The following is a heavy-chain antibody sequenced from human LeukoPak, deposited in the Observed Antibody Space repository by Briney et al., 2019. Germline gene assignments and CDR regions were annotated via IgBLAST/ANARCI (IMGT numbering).Heavy chain of an antibody. J-gene: IGHJ4*02. CDR3: ARDIYSSGWYYFDY. CDR1: GFTFSSYS. D-gene: IGHD6-19*01. V-gene: IGHV3-48*04. Sequence: GGSLRLSCAASGFTFSSYSMNWVRQAPGKGLEWVSYISSSSSTIYYADSVKGRFTISRDNAKNSLYLQMNSLRAEDTAVYYCARDIYSSGWYYFDYWGQGTLVTVSS. CDR2: ISSSSSTI.